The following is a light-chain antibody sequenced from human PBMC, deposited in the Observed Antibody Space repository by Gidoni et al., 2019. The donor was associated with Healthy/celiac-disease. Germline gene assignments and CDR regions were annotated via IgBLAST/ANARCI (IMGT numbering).Light chain of an antibody. CDR3: QQDGSSPLT. V-gene: IGKV3-20*01. J-gene: IGKJ4*01. CDR2: GAT. Sequence: EIVLTQSPGTLSLSPGERATLSCTASQSVSSSYLAWYQQKPGQAPRLLIDGATSRATGLPDRFSSSGSGTDFTLTISRLEPEDFAVYYCQQDGSSPLTFGGGTKVEIK. CDR1: QSVSSSY.